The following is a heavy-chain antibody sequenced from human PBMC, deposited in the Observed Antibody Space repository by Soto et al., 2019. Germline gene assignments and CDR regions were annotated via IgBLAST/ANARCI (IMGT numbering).Heavy chain of an antibody. D-gene: IGHD3-10*01. Sequence: EVQLVESGGGLVQPGGSLRLSCAASGFTFSDHYMDWVRQAPGKGLEWVGRTRNKANSYTTEYAASVKGRFTISRDDSKNSLYLQMNSLKTEDTAVYYCASLFDQTMVRGVRPYGMDVWGQGTTVTVSS. CDR3: ASLFDQTMVRGVRPYGMDV. J-gene: IGHJ6*02. V-gene: IGHV3-72*01. CDR1: GFTFSDHY. CDR2: TRNKANSYTT.